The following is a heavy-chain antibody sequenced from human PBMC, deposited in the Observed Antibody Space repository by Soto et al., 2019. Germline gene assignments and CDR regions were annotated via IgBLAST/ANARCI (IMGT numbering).Heavy chain of an antibody. CDR2: IIPIFGTA. J-gene: IGHJ5*02. Sequence: AASVKVSCKASGGTFSSYAISWVRQAPGQGLEWMGGIIPIFGTANYAQKFQGRVTITADESTSTAYMELSSLRSEDTAVYYCARGGHYYDSSGQSPDNWFDPWGQGTLVTVSS. D-gene: IGHD3-22*01. CDR1: GGTFSSYA. V-gene: IGHV1-69*13. CDR3: ARGGHYYDSSGQSPDNWFDP.